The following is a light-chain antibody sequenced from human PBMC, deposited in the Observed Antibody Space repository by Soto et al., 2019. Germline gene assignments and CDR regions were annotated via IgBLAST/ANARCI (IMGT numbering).Light chain of an antibody. V-gene: IGKV1-27*01. CDR2: AAS. J-gene: IGKJ2*01. Sequence: DIQMTQSPSSLSASVGDRVTITCRASQGISNYLAWYQQKPGKVPKLLIYAASTLQSGVPSRYSGSGSGTDFTLTISSLQPEDVETYYCQKYNSAPPYTFGQGTTLEIK. CDR1: QGISNY. CDR3: QKYNSAPPYT.